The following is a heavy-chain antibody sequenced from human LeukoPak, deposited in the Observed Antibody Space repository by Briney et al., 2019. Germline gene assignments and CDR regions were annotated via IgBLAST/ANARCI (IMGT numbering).Heavy chain of an antibody. D-gene: IGHD5-24*01. Sequence: PSVNVSCKASGYTFTGYSMHWVRQAPGQGLEWMGLIRHHSGTTNYAQRFQGRVTMTRDTSISTAYMELSSLRSDDTAVYYCATVTRYHSDGYTSRGYNDYWGQGTLVTVSS. CDR1: GYTFTGYS. CDR2: IRHHSGTT. J-gene: IGHJ4*02. V-gene: IGHV1-2*02. CDR3: ATVTRYHSDGYTSRGYNDY.